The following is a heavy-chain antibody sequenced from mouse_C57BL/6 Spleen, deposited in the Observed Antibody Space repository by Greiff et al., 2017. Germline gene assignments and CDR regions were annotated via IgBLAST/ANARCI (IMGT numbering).Heavy chain of an antibody. J-gene: IGHJ3*01. CDR3: ERPTWITEESWFAY. D-gene: IGHD2-4*01. V-gene: IGHV1-55*01. CDR1: GYTFTSYW. Sequence: QVQLQQPGAQLVKPGASVKMSCKASGYTFTSYWITWVKQRPGQGLEWIGDIYPGSGSTDYNEKFKTKATMAVDTSSSTAYMQLSSLTSEDSAVYYGERPTWITEESWFAYWGQGTLGTVSA. CDR2: IYPGSGST.